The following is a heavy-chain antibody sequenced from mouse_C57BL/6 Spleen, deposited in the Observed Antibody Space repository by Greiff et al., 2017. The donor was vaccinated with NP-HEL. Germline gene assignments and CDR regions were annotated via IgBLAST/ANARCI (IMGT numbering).Heavy chain of an antibody. CDR1: GFTFSDYY. V-gene: IGHV5-16*01. J-gene: IGHJ1*03. CDR2: INYDGSST. CDR3: ARDSDGYYDWYFDV. D-gene: IGHD2-3*01. Sequence: EVQLVESEGGLVQPGSSMKLSCTASGFTFSDYYMAWVRQVPEKGLEWVANINYDGSSTYYLDSLKSRFIISRDNAKNILYLQMSSLKSEDTATYYCARDSDGYYDWYFDVWGTGTTVTVSS.